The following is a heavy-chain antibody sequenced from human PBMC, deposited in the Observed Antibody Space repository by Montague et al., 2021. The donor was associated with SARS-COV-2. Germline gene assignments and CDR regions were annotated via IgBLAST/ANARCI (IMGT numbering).Heavy chain of an antibody. Sequence: SLRLSCAASGFTFSSYAMSWVRQAPGKGLEWVSVIYSGGSGTYYADSVKGRFTISRDNSKNTLYLQMNSLRAEDTAVYYCAKEVLLGTADYYGMDVWGQGTTVTVSS. V-gene: IGHV3-23*03. CDR3: AKEVLLGTADYYGMDV. CDR2: IYSGGSGT. D-gene: IGHD5-18*01. J-gene: IGHJ6*02. CDR1: GFTFSSYA.